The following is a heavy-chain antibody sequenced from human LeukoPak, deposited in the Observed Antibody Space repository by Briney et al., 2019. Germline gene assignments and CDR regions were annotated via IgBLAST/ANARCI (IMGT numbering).Heavy chain of an antibody. V-gene: IGHV4-39*01. CDR2: IYYSGST. D-gene: IGHD3-10*01. CDR3: ARHAVRRITMVRGVLHNWFDP. CDR1: GGSISSSSYY. J-gene: IGHJ5*02. Sequence: KPSETLSLTCTVSGGSISSSSYYWGWIRQPPGKGLEWIGSIYYSGSTYYNPSLKSRVTISVDTSKNQFSLKLSSVTAADTAVYYCARHAVRRITMVRGVLHNWFDPWGQGTLVTVSS.